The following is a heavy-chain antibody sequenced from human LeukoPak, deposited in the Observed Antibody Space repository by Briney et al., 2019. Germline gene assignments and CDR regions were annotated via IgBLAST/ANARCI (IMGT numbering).Heavy chain of an antibody. Sequence: PSETLSLTCTVSGGSISSSSYYWGWIRQPPGKGLEWIGSIYYSGSTYYNPSLKSRVTISVDTSKNQFSLKLSSVTAADTAVYYCARDYGADYYYYYMDVWGKGTTVTVSS. J-gene: IGHJ6*03. CDR3: ARDYGADYYYYYMDV. CDR2: IYYSGST. D-gene: IGHD4-17*01. V-gene: IGHV4-39*07. CDR1: GGSISSSSYY.